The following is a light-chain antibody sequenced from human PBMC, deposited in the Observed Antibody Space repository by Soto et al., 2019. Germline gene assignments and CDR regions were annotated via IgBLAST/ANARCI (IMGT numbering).Light chain of an antibody. V-gene: IGLV1-44*01. CDR2: SNN. CDR1: RSSIGSNT. CDR3: AAWDASLSGFYV. J-gene: IGLJ1*01. Sequence: QSVLTQPPSVSGTPGQRVTISCSGSRSSIGSNTVNWYQHLPGSAPKLLIYSNNHRPSGVPDRFSASKAGASASLAISGLQSEDEGDYYCAAWDASLSGFYVFGSGTKVTVL.